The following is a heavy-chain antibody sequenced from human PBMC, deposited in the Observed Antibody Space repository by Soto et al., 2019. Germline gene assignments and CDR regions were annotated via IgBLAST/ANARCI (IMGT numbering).Heavy chain of an antibody. Sequence: SETLPLTCTVFCGSISNCVYYVRWIRQHPGKGLEWIGYIYYSGSTYYNPSLKSRVTISVDTSKNQFSLKLSSVTAADTAVYYCARLYGDEYYFDYWGQGTLVTVSS. CDR1: CGSISNCVYY. CDR2: IYYSGST. V-gene: IGHV4-31*03. J-gene: IGHJ4*02. CDR3: ARLYGDEYYFDY. D-gene: IGHD4-17*01.